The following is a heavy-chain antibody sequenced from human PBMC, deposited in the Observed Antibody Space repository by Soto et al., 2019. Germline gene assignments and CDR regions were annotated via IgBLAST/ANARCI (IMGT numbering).Heavy chain of an antibody. CDR1: GGSISSGGYY. J-gene: IGHJ4*02. Sequence: PSETLSLTCTFSGGSISSGGYYWIWMRQHPGEGLECIGYIYYSGSTYYNPSLKSRVTISVDTSKNQFSLKLSSVTAAETAVYYCEREAIVVVPAAIRHTYYFDYWGQGTLVTVSS. CDR2: IYYSGST. V-gene: IGHV4-31*03. CDR3: EREAIVVVPAAIRHTYYFDY. D-gene: IGHD2-2*02.